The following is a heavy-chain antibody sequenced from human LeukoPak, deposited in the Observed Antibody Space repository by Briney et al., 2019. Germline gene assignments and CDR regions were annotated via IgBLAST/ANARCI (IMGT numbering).Heavy chain of an antibody. V-gene: IGHV4-59*01. CDR2: IYYSGST. CDR3: ARGSVGSSSWFYYYYMDV. Sequence: SETLSLTCTVSGGSISSYYWSWIRQPPGKGLEWIGYIYYSGSTNYNPSLKSRVTISVDTSKNQFSLKLSSVTAADTAVYYCARGSVGSSSWFYYYYMDVWGKGTTVTISS. D-gene: IGHD6-13*01. J-gene: IGHJ6*03. CDR1: GGSISSYY.